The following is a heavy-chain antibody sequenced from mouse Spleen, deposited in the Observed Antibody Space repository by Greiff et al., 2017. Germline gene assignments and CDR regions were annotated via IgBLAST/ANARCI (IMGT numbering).Heavy chain of an antibody. D-gene: IGHD4-1*02. CDR1: GFTFSDYG. V-gene: IGHV5-17*01. J-gene: IGHJ2*01. CDR3: ARPQLGYYFDY. CDR2: ISSGSSTI. Sequence: EVKLMESGGGLVKPGGSLKLSCAASGFTFSDYGMHWVRQAPEKGLEWVAYISSGSSTIYYADTVKGRFTISRDNAKNTLFLQMTSLRSEDTAMYYCARPQLGYYFDYWGQGTTLTVSS.